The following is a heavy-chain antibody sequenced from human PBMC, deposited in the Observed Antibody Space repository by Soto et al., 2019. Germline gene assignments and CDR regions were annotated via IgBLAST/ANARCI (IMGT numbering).Heavy chain of an antibody. CDR1: GYNFISYW. D-gene: IGHD6-25*01. CDR2: IYPADSDV. CDR3: ARPAAIDGLDY. V-gene: IGHV5-51*01. J-gene: IGHJ4*02. Sequence: GESLKISCKGSGYNFISYWIGWVRQMPGKGLEWMGIIYPADSDVRYSPSFQGQVTISADASISTAYLQWSSLKASDTAIYFCARPAAIDGLDYWGQGTLVTVSS.